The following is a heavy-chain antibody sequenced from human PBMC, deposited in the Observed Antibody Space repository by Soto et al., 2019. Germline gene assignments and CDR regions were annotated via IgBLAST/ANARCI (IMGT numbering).Heavy chain of an antibody. J-gene: IGHJ4*02. CDR3: ARGRSASSDFDS. CDR1: GFTVSTYY. CDR2: VYSGGTT. V-gene: IGHV3-66*01. Sequence: EVQLVESGGGLVQPGGSLRLSCAASGFTVSTYYMNWVRQAPGEGLEWVSVVYSGGTTYYADSVRGRFTISRDNSKSTLFLQMNRLRAADTAGYYCARGRSASSDFDSWGQGTLVTVSS. D-gene: IGHD3-10*01.